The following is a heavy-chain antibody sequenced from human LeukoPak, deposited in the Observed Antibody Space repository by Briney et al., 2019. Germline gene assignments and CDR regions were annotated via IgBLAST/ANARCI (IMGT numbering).Heavy chain of an antibody. CDR2: IYYSGST. CDR1: GGSISSSSYY. V-gene: IGHV4-39*01. J-gene: IGHJ4*02. Sequence: SETLSLTCTVSGGSISSSSYYWGWIRQPPGKGLEWIGSIYYSGSTYYNPSLKSRVTISVDTSKNQFSLKLSSVTAADTAVYYCARHGNGDYRYWGQGTLVTVSS. D-gene: IGHD4-17*01. CDR3: ARHGNGDYRY.